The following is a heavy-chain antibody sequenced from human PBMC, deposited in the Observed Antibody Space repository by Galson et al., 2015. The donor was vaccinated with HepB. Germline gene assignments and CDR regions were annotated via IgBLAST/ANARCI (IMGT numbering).Heavy chain of an antibody. CDR2: IRSKTTNYAT. Sequence: SLRLSCAASGFTFSGSAIHWVRQASGKGPEWIGHIRSKTTNYATSYVSSLKGRFTISRDDSKNMAYLHMRSLRTDDTAVYYCVRSGDFSGYSSRWGQGTLVTVSS. CDR1: GFTFSGSA. J-gene: IGHJ4*02. D-gene: IGHD6-13*01. V-gene: IGHV3-73*01. CDR3: VRSGDFSGYSSR.